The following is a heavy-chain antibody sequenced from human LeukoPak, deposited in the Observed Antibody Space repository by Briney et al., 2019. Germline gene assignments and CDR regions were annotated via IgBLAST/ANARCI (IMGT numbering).Heavy chain of an antibody. Sequence: GGSLRLSCAASGFTFSSYAMHWVRQAPGKGLEWVAVISYDGSNKYYADPVKGRFTISRDNSKNTLYLQMNSLRAEDTAVYYCANLAVAGNLDYWGQGTLVTVSS. CDR3: ANLAVAGNLDY. V-gene: IGHV3-30-3*01. CDR1: GFTFSSYA. J-gene: IGHJ4*02. CDR2: ISYDGSNK. D-gene: IGHD6-19*01.